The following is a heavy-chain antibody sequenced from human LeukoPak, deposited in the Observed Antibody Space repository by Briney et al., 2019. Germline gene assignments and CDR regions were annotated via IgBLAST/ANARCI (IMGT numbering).Heavy chain of an antibody. V-gene: IGHV3-23*01. D-gene: IGHD2-2*01. J-gene: IGHJ4*02. CDR1: GFTFSSYA. Sequence: GGSLRLSCAASGFTFSSYATTWVRQAPGKGLEWVSGISVSGGSTYYADSVKGRFIISRDNSKNTLYLQMNSLRAEDTAVYYCAKVCSSTSCLPDYWGQGTLVTVSS. CDR3: AKVCSSTSCLPDY. CDR2: ISVSGGST.